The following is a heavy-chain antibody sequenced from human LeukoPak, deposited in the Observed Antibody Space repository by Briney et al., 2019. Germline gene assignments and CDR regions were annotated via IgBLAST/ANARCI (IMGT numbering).Heavy chain of an antibody. CDR3: WRIHSSGWNWLDR. CDR2: INPSGGTT. D-gene: IGHD6-19*01. CDR1: GYTFTSYY. V-gene: IGHV1-46*01. J-gene: IGHJ5*02. Sequence: ASVKVSCKTSGYTFTSYYMHWVRQAPGQGLEWMGIINPSGGTTSYAQKFQGRVTMTGDTSTITVDMELRSLRSEDTAVYYCWRIHSSGWNWLDRWGQGTLVSVSS.